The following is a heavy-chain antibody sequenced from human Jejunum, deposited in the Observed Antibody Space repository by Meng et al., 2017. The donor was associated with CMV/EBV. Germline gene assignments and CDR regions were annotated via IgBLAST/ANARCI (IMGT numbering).Heavy chain of an antibody. V-gene: IGHV3-23*01. D-gene: IGHD3-3*01. J-gene: IGHJ5*02. Sequence: LALSSSDMSRVRGAQGKGLEWVSVISGSGGNTYYAESMKGGFTISRDNPKNTLYLKMNSLRAEDTAVYYCAKGGYYDFWSGYLPFDPWGQGTLVTVSS. CDR2: ISGSGGNT. CDR1: LALSSSD. CDR3: AKGGYYDFWSGYLPFDP.